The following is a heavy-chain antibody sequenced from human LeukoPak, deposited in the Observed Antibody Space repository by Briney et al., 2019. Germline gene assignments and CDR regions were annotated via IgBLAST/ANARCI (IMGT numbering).Heavy chain of an antibody. V-gene: IGHV3-30*03. D-gene: IGHD6-13*01. Sequence: PGGSLRLSCAASGFTFSSYGMHWVRQAPGKGLEWVAVISYDGSNKYYADSVKGRFTISRDNSKNTLYLQMNSLRAEDTAVYYCASSLYSSSWYLGGDPWGQGTLVTVSS. CDR2: ISYDGSNK. CDR1: GFTFSSYG. CDR3: ASSLYSSSWYLGGDP. J-gene: IGHJ5*02.